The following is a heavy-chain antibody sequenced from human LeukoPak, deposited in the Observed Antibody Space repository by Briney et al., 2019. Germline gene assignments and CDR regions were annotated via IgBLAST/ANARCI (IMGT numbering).Heavy chain of an antibody. CDR1: GFTFSTYE. CDR3: AKSTQGAFDI. J-gene: IGHJ3*02. Sequence: GGSLRLSCAASGFTFSTYEMDWVRQAPGKGLEWISYIDSNSRTIHYADSVRGRFTISRDNAKNSLFLQMNSLRAEDTAVYYCAKSTQGAFDIWGQGTMVTVSS. V-gene: IGHV3-48*03. D-gene: IGHD1-1*01. CDR2: IDSNSRTI.